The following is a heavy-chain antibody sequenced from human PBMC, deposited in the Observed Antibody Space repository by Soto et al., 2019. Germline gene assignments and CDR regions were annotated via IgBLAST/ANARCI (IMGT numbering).Heavy chain of an antibody. V-gene: IGHV1-69*02. J-gene: IGHJ6*03. CDR1: GGTFSSYT. CDR3: ARSGYYYYMDV. Sequence: QVQLVQSGAEVKKPGSSVKVSCKASGGTFSSYTISWVRQAPGQGLEWMGRIIPILGIANYAQKFQGRVTITADKSTSTAYMELSSMRSEDTAVYYCARSGYYYYMDVWGKGTTVTVSS. D-gene: IGHD6-25*01. CDR2: IIPILGIA.